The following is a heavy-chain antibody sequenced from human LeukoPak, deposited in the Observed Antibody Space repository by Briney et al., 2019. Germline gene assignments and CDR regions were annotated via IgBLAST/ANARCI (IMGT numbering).Heavy chain of an antibody. V-gene: IGHV1-58*01. D-gene: IGHD1-1*01. J-gene: IGHJ4*02. CDR2: IVVGSGNT. CDR3: ATDDVTTGTKTALGY. Sequence: GASVKVSCKASGFTFTSPAVQWVRQARGQGLEWIGCIVVGSGNTNYAQKFQERVTINRDMSTSTDYMELSSLRSEDTAVYYCATDDVTTGTKTALGYWGQGTLVTVSS. CDR1: GFTFTSPA.